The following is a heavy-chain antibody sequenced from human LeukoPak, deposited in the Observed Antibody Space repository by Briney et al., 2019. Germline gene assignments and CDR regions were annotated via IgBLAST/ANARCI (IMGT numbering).Heavy chain of an antibody. D-gene: IGHD3-10*01. Sequence: ASVKVSCKASGYTFTGYYMHWVRQAPGQGLEWMGWINPNSGGTNYAQKFQGWVTMTRDTSISTAYMELSRLRSDDTAVYYCARGPPGTMVRGVWLRDYYYGMDVWGQGTTVTVSS. J-gene: IGHJ6*02. CDR2: INPNSGGT. CDR1: GYTFTGYY. CDR3: ARGPPGTMVRGVWLRDYYYGMDV. V-gene: IGHV1-2*04.